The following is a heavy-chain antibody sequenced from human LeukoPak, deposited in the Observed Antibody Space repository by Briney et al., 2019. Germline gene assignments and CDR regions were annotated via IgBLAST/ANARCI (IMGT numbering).Heavy chain of an antibody. J-gene: IGHJ4*02. D-gene: IGHD2-21*01. V-gene: IGHV4-61*08. CDR3: ARGFYSASSFDY. CDR2: IYYSGST. CDR1: GASISGDGYY. Sequence: SETLSLTCTVSGASISGDGYYWSWVRQPPGKGLEWIAYIYYSGSTDYNPSLKSRVTISVDTSKNQFSLKLSSVTAADTAVYYCARGFYSASSFDYWGQGTLVTVSS.